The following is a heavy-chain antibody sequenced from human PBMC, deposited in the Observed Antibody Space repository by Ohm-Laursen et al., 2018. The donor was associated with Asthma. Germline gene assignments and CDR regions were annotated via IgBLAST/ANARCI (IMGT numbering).Heavy chain of an antibody. V-gene: IGHV3-23*01. D-gene: IGHD2-2*01. CDR2: IRGSGDTT. CDR1: GFIISNYA. CDR3: AKASTFSTGYYFDF. J-gene: IGHJ4*02. Sequence: GSLRLSCAASGFIISNYAMSWVRQAPGKGLEWVSAIRGSGDTTHYTDFVKGRFTISRDSSENTLYLHMNNLIAEDTAAYYCAKASTFSTGYYFDFWGQGTLVTVSS.